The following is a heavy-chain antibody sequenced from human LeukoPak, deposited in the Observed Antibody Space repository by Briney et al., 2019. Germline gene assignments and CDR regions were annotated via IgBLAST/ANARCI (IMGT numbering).Heavy chain of an antibody. J-gene: IGHJ4*02. CDR2: IIPIFGTA. D-gene: IGHD1-26*01. V-gene: IGHV1-69*06. Sequence: GASVKVSCKASGGTFSSYAISWVRQAPGQGLEWMGGIIPIFGTANYAQKFQGRVTITADKSTSTAYMELSSLRSEDTAVYYCARDGWGSGSYYRFDYWGQGTLVTVSS. CDR3: ARDGWGSGSYYRFDY. CDR1: GGTFSSYA.